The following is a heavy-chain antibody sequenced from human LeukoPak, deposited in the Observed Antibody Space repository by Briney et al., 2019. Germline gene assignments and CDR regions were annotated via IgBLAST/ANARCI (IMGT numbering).Heavy chain of an antibody. J-gene: IGHJ4*02. CDR2: IYYSGST. V-gene: IGHV4-39*01. CDR1: GGSISSSSYY. D-gene: IGHD3-10*01. CDR3: ARQGVAVRGVMILKRPVGFDY. Sequence: SETLSLTCTVSGGSISSSSYYWGWIRQPPGKGLEWIGSIYYSGSTYYNPSLKSRVTISVDTSKNQFSLKLSSVTAADTAVYYCARQGVAVRGVMILKRPVGFDYWGQGILVTVSS.